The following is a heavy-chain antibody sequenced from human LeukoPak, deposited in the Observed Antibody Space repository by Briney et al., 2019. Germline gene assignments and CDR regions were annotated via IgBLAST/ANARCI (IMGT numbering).Heavy chain of an antibody. CDR1: GFTFSSYS. Sequence: GGSLRLSCAASGFTFSSYSMNWVRQAPGKGLEWVSSISTSSSYIYYADSVKGRITISRDNAKNSLYLQMNSLRAEDTAVYYCAELGITMIGGVWGKGTTVTISS. D-gene: IGHD3-10*02. CDR3: AELGITMIGGV. J-gene: IGHJ6*04. V-gene: IGHV3-21*01. CDR2: ISTSSSYI.